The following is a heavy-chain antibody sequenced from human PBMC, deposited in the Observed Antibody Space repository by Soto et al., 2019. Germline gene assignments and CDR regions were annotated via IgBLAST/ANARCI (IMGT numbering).Heavy chain of an antibody. CDR3: ARQHVDYWGGFNGFDP. J-gene: IGHJ5*02. Sequence: QVQLVQSGAEVKKPGASVKVSCKASGYTFTSHKINWVRQATGQGLEWMGWMDPDSGRTAYVQKFQGRVTMTRNTSIGTAYMELNSLRSEDTAMYYCARQHVDYWGGFNGFDPWGQGTLVNVSS. D-gene: IGHD3-3*01. CDR1: GYTFTSHK. V-gene: IGHV1-8*01. CDR2: MDPDSGRT.